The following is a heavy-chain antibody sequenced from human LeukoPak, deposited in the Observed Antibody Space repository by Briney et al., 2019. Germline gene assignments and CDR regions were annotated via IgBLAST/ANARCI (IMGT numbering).Heavy chain of an antibody. V-gene: IGHV1-2*02. J-gene: IGHJ4*01. CDR2: INPKSGDT. D-gene: IGHD5-24*01. CDR1: GYSFSGYY. Sequence: VASVKVSCKASGYSFSGYYMHWVRQAPGQGLEWMGWINPKSGDTNYAQKFQGRITMTRDTSISTAYMELSRLRSDDTAVYYCARWGLTAGPYGYNSQYWGQGTLVTVSS. CDR3: ARWGLTAGPYGYNSQY.